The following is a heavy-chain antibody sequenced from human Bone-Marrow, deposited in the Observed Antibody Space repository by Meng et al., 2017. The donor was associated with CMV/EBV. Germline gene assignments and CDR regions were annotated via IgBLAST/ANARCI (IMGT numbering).Heavy chain of an antibody. CDR2: ISSSGSTI. CDR3: ASSFSGGSSGWWEY. J-gene: IGHJ4*02. V-gene: IGHV3-48*03. CDR1: GFTFSSYE. Sequence: GGSLRLSCAASGFTFSSYEMNWVRQAPGKGLEWVSYISSSGSTIYYADSVKGRFTISRDNAKNSLYLQMNSLRAEDTAVYYCASSFSGGSSGWWEYWGQGTLVPSPQ. D-gene: IGHD6-19*01.